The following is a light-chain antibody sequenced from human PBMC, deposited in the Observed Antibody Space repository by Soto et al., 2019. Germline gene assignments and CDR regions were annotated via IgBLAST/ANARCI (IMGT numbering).Light chain of an antibody. CDR2: EVS. V-gene: IGLV2-14*03. CDR1: SSDVGAYDY. J-gene: IGLJ1*01. Sequence: QSALSQPASVSGAPGQAIAFYCIGNSSDVGAYDYVSWYQQHPDRAPKLMIYEVSNRPSGVSNRFSGSKSVNTATLTISGLQAEDEADYYCSSYTSSSTRVFGTGTKVTVL. CDR3: SSYTSSSTRV.